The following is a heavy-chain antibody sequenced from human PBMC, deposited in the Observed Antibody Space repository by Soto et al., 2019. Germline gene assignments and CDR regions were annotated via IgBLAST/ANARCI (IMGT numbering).Heavy chain of an antibody. V-gene: IGHV3-33*01. Sequence: QVQLVESGGGVVQPGRSLRLSCAASGFTFSSYGMHWVRQAPGKGLEWVAVIWYEGSNKYYADSVKGRFTISRDNYKNTLCRQMNSLRAEGTAVYYCARGSSSGGYGPLDYWGQGTLVTVSS. CDR1: GFTFSSYG. CDR2: IWYEGSNK. CDR3: ARGSSSGGYGPLDY. J-gene: IGHJ4*02. D-gene: IGHD6-13*01.